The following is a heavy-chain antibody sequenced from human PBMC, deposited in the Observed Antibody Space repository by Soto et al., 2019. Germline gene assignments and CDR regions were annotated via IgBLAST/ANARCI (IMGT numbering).Heavy chain of an antibody. V-gene: IGHV3-74*01. D-gene: IGHD1-26*01. CDR3: AGVLVGAHRVXY. CDR1: GFTLSSYW. CDR2: IYSDGSST. Sequence: GGSLRLSCAASGFTLSSYWMHWVRQPPGKGLVWVSRIYSDGSSTSYADSVKGRFTISRDNAKITLYLQLNSLRDEYTAVYYCAGVLVGAHRVXYWGQGALVTIAS. J-gene: IGHJ4*02.